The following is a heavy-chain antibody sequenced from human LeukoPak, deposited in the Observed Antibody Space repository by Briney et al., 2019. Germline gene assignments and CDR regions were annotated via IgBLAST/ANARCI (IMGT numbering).Heavy chain of an antibody. CDR3: ARDLGNWFDP. Sequence: ASVKVSCKASGYTFTSYYMHWVRQAPGQGLEWMGIINPSGGSTSYAQKFQGRVTMTRDTSTSTVYMELGGLRSEDTAVYYCARDLGNWFDPWGQGTLVTVSS. J-gene: IGHJ5*02. V-gene: IGHV1-46*01. CDR1: GYTFTSYY. CDR2: INPSGGST.